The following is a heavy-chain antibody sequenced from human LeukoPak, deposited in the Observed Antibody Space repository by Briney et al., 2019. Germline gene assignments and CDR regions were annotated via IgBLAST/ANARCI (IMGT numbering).Heavy chain of an antibody. CDR1: GGSFRGYY. J-gene: IGHJ4*02. D-gene: IGHD3-16*02. CDR2: INHSGST. V-gene: IGHV4-34*01. Sequence: SETLSLTCAVYGGSFRGYYWSWIRQPPGKGLEWIGEINHSGSTNYNPSLKSRVTISVDTSKNQFSLKLSSVTAADTAVYYCARGRWGGYYDYVWGSYRSDYWGQGTLVTVSS. CDR3: ARGRWGGYYDYVWGSYRSDY.